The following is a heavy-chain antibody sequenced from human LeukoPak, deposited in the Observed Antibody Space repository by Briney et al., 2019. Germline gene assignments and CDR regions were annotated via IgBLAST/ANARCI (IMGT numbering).Heavy chain of an antibody. J-gene: IGHJ6*03. D-gene: IGHD1-26*01. V-gene: IGHV1-69*13. Sequence: SVKVSCXASGGTFSSYAISWVRQALGQGLEWMGGIIPIFGTANYAQKFQGRVTITADESTSTAYMELSTLRSEDTAVYYCARAFSGDVNMDVWGKGPTVTVSS. CDR1: GGTFSSYA. CDR3: ARAFSGDVNMDV. CDR2: IIPIFGTA.